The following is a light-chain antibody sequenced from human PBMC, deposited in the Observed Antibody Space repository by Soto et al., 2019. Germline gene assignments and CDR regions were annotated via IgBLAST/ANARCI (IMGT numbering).Light chain of an antibody. CDR1: QSLSSSC. CDR3: QQYENSPIT. J-gene: IGKJ5*01. CDR2: GAS. Sequence: DIVLTQSPGIVSLSPGERATLSCRASQSLSSSCLAWYQQKRGQAPRLLIYGASSRATCIPDRFRGSGSETDFTLSITRLEPEAFAMYYCQQYENSPITVGLGTRLEI. V-gene: IGKV3-20*01.